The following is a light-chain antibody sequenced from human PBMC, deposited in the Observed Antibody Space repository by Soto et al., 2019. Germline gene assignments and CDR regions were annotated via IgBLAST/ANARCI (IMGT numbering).Light chain of an antibody. CDR2: GAF. CDR1: QSISSN. V-gene: IGKV3-15*01. Sequence: IVLTQSPATLSSFPCDRVTMYCRASQSISSNLAWYQQKPGQAPRFLIYGAFTRATGIPARLSGTGSGTEFTLTISSLQSEDFALYYCQQYNDWPLTFGQGTKVDIK. J-gene: IGKJ1*01. CDR3: QQYNDWPLT.